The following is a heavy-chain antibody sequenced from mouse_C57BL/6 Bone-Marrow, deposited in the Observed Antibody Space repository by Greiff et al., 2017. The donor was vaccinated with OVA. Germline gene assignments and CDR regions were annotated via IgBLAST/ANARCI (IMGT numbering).Heavy chain of an antibody. V-gene: IGHV2-2*01. CDR3: AIQLRLLAY. J-gene: IGHJ3*01. CDR2: IWSGGST. CDR1: GFSLTSYG. D-gene: IGHD3-2*02. Sequence: VQLQESGPGLVQPSQSLSITCTVSGFSLTSYGVHWVRQSPGKGLEWLGVIWSGGSTDYNAAFISRLSISKDNSKSQVFFKMNSLQADDTAIYYCAIQLRLLAYWGQGTLVTVSA.